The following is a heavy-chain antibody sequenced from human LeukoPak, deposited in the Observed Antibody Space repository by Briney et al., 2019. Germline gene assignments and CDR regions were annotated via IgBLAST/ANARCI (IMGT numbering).Heavy chain of an antibody. J-gene: IGHJ4*02. CDR3: ARVVVVAATTLTYFDY. V-gene: IGHV3-53*01. D-gene: IGHD2-15*01. CDR2: IYSGGST. CDR1: GFTVSTNY. Sequence: GGSLRLSCAASGFTVSTNYMSWVRQAPGKGLERVSVIYSGGSTYYADSVKGRFTISRDNSKNTLYLQMNSLRAEDTAVYYCARVVVVAATTLTYFDYWGQGTLVTVSS.